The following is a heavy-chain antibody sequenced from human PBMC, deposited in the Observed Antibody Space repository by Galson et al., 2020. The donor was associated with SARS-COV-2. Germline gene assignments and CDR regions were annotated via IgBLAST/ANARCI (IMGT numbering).Heavy chain of an antibody. CDR3: AREKVVLRYFDPRSTVYYYYGMDV. CDR1: GGSISSGRYY. J-gene: IGHJ6*02. Sequence: ETSETLSLTCTVSGGSISSGRYYWSWIPQHPGKGPEWHGYTYSSRSTYSTPSLKSRVTTSVATSKNQFSLKLSSVTAADTAVYYCAREKVVLRYFDPRSTVYYYYGMDVWGQGTTVTVSS. V-gene: IGHV4-31*03. CDR2: TYSSRST. D-gene: IGHD3-9*01.